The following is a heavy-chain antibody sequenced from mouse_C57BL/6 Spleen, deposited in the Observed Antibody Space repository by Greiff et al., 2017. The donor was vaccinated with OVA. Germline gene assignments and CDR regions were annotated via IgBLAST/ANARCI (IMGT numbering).Heavy chain of an antibody. Sequence: VMLVESGPGLVQPSQSLSITCTVSGFSLTSYGVHWVRQSPGKGLEWLGVIWSGGSTDYNAAFISRLSISKDNSKSQVFFKMNSLQADDTAIYYCALERGITTVVATPYYAMDYWGQGTSVTVSS. D-gene: IGHD1-1*01. CDR3: ALERGITTVVATPYYAMDY. J-gene: IGHJ4*01. CDR1: GFSLTSYG. V-gene: IGHV2-2*01. CDR2: IWSGGST.